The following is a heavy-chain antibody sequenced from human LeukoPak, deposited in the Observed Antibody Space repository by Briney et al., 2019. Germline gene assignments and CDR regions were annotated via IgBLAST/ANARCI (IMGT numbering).Heavy chain of an antibody. Sequence: SGTLSLTCAVSGVSFSSYYWSWIRQPPGKGLEWIGYIYYSGSTNYNPSIKSRVTISVDTSKNQFSLKLSSVTAADTAVYYCANKDYWGQGTLVTVSS. CDR2: IYYSGST. J-gene: IGHJ4*02. V-gene: IGHV4-59*01. CDR1: GVSFSSYY. CDR3: ANKDY.